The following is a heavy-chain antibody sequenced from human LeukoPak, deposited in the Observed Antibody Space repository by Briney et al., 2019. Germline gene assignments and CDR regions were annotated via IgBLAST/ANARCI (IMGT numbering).Heavy chain of an antibody. D-gene: IGHD6-13*01. CDR1: GFTVSNNH. CDR3: ARRSPIAAGGTRRLED. V-gene: IGHV3-53*01. CDR2: IYSGGST. J-gene: IGHJ4*02. Sequence: GGSLRLSCAASGFTVSNNHMSCVRQAPGKGLEWVSIIYSGGSTYSADSVKGRFTSSRDNSKNTLYLQMNSLRAEDTAVYYCARRSPIAAGGTRRLEDWGQGTLVTVSS.